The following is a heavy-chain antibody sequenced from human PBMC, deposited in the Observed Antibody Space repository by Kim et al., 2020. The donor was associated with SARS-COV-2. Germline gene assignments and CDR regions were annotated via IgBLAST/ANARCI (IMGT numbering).Heavy chain of an antibody. D-gene: IGHD2-15*01. Sequence: GGSLRLSCAASGFTFDDYAMHWVRQAPGKGLEWVSLISGDGGSTYYADSVKGRFTISRDNSKNSLYLQMNSLRTEDTALYYCAKRGPCSGGSCYPVYFQHWGQGTLVTVSS. CDR1: GFTFDDYA. V-gene: IGHV3-43*02. CDR3: AKRGPCSGGSCYPVYFQH. CDR2: ISGDGGST. J-gene: IGHJ1*01.